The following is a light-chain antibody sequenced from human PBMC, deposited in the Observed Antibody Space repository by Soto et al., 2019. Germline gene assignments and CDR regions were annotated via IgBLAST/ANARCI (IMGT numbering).Light chain of an antibody. CDR2: DAS. V-gene: IGKV3-15*01. J-gene: IGKJ1*01. CDR1: QSVSSN. Sequence: EIVMTQSPVTLSVSPGERATLSCRASQSVSSNLAWYQQKPGQAPSLLIYDASTRATGIPARFSGSGSGTEFTLTISSLQSEDFAVYYCQQYNNWPQTFGQGTKVDIK. CDR3: QQYNNWPQT.